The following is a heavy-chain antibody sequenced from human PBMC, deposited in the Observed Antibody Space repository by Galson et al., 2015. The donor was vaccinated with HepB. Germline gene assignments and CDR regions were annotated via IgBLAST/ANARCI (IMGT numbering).Heavy chain of an antibody. CDR3: ARYSSGWYGSNYFDY. J-gene: IGHJ4*02. V-gene: IGHV1-69*13. D-gene: IGHD6-19*01. Sequence: SVKVSCKASGGTFSSYAISWVRQAPGQGLEWMGGIIPIFGTANYAQKFQGRVTITADESTSTAYMELSSLRSEDTAVYYCARYSSGWYGSNYFDYWGQGTLVTVSS. CDR2: IIPIFGTA. CDR1: GGTFSSYA.